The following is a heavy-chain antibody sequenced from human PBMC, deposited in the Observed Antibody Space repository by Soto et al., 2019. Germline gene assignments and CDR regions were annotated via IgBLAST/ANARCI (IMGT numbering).Heavy chain of an antibody. V-gene: IGHV3-48*02. CDR3: ARLYYDYV. CDR2: VSMDSDTI. D-gene: IGHD3-3*01. J-gene: IGHJ6*02. Sequence: LRLSCKASGFDFSTYSMNWVRQAPGKGLEWIAYVSMDSDTIHYADSVKGRFTISRDDPENSLYLQMNSLRDEDTATYYCARLYYDYVWGQGTTVTVSS. CDR1: GFDFSTYS.